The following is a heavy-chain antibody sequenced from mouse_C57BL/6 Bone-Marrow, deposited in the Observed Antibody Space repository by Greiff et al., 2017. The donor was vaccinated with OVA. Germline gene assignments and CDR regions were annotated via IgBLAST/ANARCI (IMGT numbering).Heavy chain of an antibody. CDR2: ISGGGGNT. V-gene: IGHV5-9*01. D-gene: IGHD6-1*01. Sequence: DVQLVESGGGLVKPGGSLKLSCAASGFTFSSYTMSWVRQTPEKRLEWVATISGGGGNTYYPDSVKGRFTISRDNAKNTLYLQMSSLRSEDTALYYCARHGGSSFDYWGQGTTLTVSS. J-gene: IGHJ2*01. CDR1: GFTFSSYT. CDR3: ARHGGSSFDY.